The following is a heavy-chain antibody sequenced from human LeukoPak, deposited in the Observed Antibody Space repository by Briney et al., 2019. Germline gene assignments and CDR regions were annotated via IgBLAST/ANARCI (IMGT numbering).Heavy chain of an antibody. CDR3: ARDTGFPFFDF. J-gene: IGHJ4*01. CDR1: GYTFTNYY. CDR2: INPSGGGT. Sequence: ASVKVSCKASGYTFTNYYIYWVRQAPGQGLEWMGIINPSGGGTTYAQTFLGRISMTRDMSTSTVYMELNRLTSDDTAVYYCARDTGFPFFDFWGHGALVTVSS. V-gene: IGHV1-46*01.